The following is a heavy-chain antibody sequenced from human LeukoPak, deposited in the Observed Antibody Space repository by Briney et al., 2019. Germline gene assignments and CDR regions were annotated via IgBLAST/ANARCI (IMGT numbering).Heavy chain of an antibody. J-gene: IGHJ4*02. D-gene: IGHD1-26*01. V-gene: IGHV4-39*01. CDR3: ARYSGMGYSPGTYSNS. CDR2: IYYSGIT. CDR1: GASISGSSHYF. Sequence: SETLSLTCTVSGASISGSSHYFWGWIRQTPGKGLERIGSIYYSGITYYTPSLKSRLTISVVTSMNQFSLKLSSVSAADTAVYYCARYSGMGYSPGTYSNSWGQGTRVTVSS.